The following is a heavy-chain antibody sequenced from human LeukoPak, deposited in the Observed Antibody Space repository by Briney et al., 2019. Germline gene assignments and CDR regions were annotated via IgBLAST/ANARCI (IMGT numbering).Heavy chain of an antibody. Sequence: GSLRLSCAASGFTFTSFWMSWVRQAPGRGLEWVANIKQDGSEKYYVDSVKGRFTISRDNAKNSLYLQMNSLRAEDTAVYYCARGGSGYDYPRGLVTYWGQGTLVTVSS. CDR3: ARGGSGYDYPRGLVTY. V-gene: IGHV3-7*01. D-gene: IGHD5-12*01. J-gene: IGHJ4*02. CDR1: GFTFTSFW. CDR2: IKQDGSEK.